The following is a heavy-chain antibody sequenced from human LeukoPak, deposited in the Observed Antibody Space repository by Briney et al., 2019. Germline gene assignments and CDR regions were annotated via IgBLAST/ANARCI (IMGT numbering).Heavy chain of an antibody. CDR2: IYYSGST. V-gene: IGHV4-31*03. CDR1: GGSISSGGYY. CDR3: ARGGWEALLQGWFDP. Sequence: PSETLSLTCTVSGGSISSGGYYWSWIRQHPGKGLEWIGYIYYSGSTYYNPSLKSRVTISVDTSKNQFSLKLSSVTAADTAVYYCARGGWEALLQGWFDPWGQGTLVTVSS. D-gene: IGHD1-26*01. J-gene: IGHJ5*02.